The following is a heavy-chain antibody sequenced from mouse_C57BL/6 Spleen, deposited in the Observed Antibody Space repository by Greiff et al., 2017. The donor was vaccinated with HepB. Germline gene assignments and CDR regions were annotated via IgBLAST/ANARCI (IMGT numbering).Heavy chain of an antibody. D-gene: IGHD1-1*01. CDR2: ISDGGSYT. CDR3: AREDYGSLD. J-gene: IGHJ3*01. CDR1: GFTFSSYA. Sequence: EVQWVESGGGLVKPGGSLKLSCAASGFTFSSYAMSWVRQTPEKRLEWVATISDGGSYTYYPDNVKGRFTISRDNAKNNLYLQMSHLKSEDTAMYYCAREDYGSLDWGQGTLVTVSA. V-gene: IGHV5-4*01.